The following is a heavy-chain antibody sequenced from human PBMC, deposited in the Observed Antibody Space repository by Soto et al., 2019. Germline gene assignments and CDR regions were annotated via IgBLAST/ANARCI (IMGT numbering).Heavy chain of an antibody. CDR1: GFTFSNAW. CDR3: TTDYMNGSSGYYLFDY. J-gene: IGHJ4*02. V-gene: IGHV3-15*01. D-gene: IGHD3-22*01. Sequence: EVQLVESGGGLVKPGGSLRLSCAASGFTFSNAWMSWVRQAPGKGLEWVGRIKSKTDGGTTDYAAPVKGRFTISRDDSKNTLYLQMNSLKTEDTAVYYCTTDYMNGSSGYYLFDYWGQGTLVTVSS. CDR2: IKSKTDGGTT.